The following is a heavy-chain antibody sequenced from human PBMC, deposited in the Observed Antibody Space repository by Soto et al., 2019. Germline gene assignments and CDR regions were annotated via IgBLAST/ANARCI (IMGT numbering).Heavy chain of an antibody. CDR2: ISSNGGST. V-gene: IGHV3-23*01. CDR3: AKGLAAIGTGDGFDP. D-gene: IGHD6-13*01. Sequence: GGSLRLSCAASGFTFSSYAMSWVRQAPGKGLEWVSTISSNGGSTYYADSVKGRFTISRDNSKNTLYLQMNSLRAEDTAVYYCAKGLAAIGTGDGFDPWGQGTLVTVSS. CDR1: GFTFSSYA. J-gene: IGHJ5*02.